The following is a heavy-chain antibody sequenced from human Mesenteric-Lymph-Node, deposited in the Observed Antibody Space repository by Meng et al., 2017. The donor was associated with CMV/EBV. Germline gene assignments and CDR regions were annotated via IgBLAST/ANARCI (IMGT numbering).Heavy chain of an antibody. J-gene: IGHJ6*02. CDR3: ARDYLVATPLNYYYYYGMDV. CDR2: IRFDGSNK. D-gene: IGHD4-23*01. CDR1: GFTFSSYA. V-gene: IGHV3-30*02. Sequence: GESLKISCAASGFTFSSYAMSWVRQAPGKGLEWVAFIRFDGSNKYYADSVKGRFTISRDNSKNTLYLQMNSLRAEDTAVYYCARDYLVATPLNYYYYYGMDVWGQGTTVTVSS.